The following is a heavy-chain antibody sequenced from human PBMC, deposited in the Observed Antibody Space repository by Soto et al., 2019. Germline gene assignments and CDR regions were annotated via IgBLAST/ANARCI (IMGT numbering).Heavy chain of an antibody. CDR1: GGSFSGYY. V-gene: IGHV4-34*01. D-gene: IGHD3-10*01. CDR2: INHSGST. Sequence: SSETLSLTCAVYGGSFSGYYWSWIRQPPGKGLEWIGEINHSGSTNYNPSLKSRVTISVDTSKNQFSLKLSSVTAADTAVYYCARIRVKGWFGERKPFDYWGQGTLVTVSS. CDR3: ARIRVKGWFGERKPFDY. J-gene: IGHJ4*02.